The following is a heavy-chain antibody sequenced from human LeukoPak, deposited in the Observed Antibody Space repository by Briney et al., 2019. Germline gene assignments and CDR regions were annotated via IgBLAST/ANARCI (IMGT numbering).Heavy chain of an antibody. CDR2: INHSGST. CDR3: ARGEAAYCSGGSCYPFKY. Sequence: SETLSLTCAVYGGSFSGYYWSWIRHPPGKGLEWIGEINHSGSTNYNPSLKSRVTISVDTSKNQFSLKLSSVTAADTAVYYCARGEAAYCSGGSCYPFKYWGQGTLVTVSS. D-gene: IGHD2-15*01. CDR1: GGSFSGYY. V-gene: IGHV4-34*01. J-gene: IGHJ4*02.